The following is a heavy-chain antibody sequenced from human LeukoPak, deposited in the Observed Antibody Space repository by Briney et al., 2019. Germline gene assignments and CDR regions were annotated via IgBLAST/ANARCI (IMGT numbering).Heavy chain of an antibody. CDR2: ISAYNGNT. Sequence: ASVKVSCKASGYTFTSYGISWVRQAPGQGLEWMAWISAYNGNTDYAQNLRGRVTMTTDTSTSTAYMELRSLSSDDTAVYYCARESVDGSGTYYNDSSDYWGQGTLVTVSS. V-gene: IGHV1-18*01. D-gene: IGHD3-10*01. CDR3: ARESVDGSGTYYNDSSDY. CDR1: GYTFTSYG. J-gene: IGHJ4*02.